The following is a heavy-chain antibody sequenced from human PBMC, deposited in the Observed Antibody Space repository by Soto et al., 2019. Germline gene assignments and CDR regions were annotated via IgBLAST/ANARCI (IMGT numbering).Heavy chain of an antibody. D-gene: IGHD6-19*01. CDR3: AKDFAPHLVRAVAEEDYYYYYMDV. CDR2: ISWNSGSI. CDR1: GFTFDDYA. Sequence: GGSLRLSCAASGFTFDDYAMHWVRQAPGKGLEWVSGISWNSGSIGYADSVKGRFTISRDNAKNSLYLQMNSLRAEDTALYYCAKDFAPHLVRAVAEEDYYYYYMDVWGKGTTVTVSS. J-gene: IGHJ6*03. V-gene: IGHV3-9*01.